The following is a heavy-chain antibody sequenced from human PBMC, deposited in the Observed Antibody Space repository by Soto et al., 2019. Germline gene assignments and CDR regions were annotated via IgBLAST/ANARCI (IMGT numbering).Heavy chain of an antibody. CDR2: ISYDGSNK. V-gene: IGHV3-30*18. D-gene: IGHD3-10*01. CDR1: GFTFSSYG. J-gene: IGHJ4*02. Sequence: QVQLVESGGGVVQPGRSLRLSCAASGFTFSSYGMHWVRQAPGKGLEWVAVISYDGSNKYYADSVKGRFTISRDNSKNTLYLQMNSLRSEGTAVYYGAKYRTMVPRHYSFDYWGQGTLVTVSS. CDR3: AKYRTMVPRHYSFDY.